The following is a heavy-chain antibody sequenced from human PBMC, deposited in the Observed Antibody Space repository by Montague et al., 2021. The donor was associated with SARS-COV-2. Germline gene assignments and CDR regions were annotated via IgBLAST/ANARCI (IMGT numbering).Heavy chain of an antibody. D-gene: IGHD3-10*01. V-gene: IGHV4-59*01. CDR1: GGSMSGYY. CDR3: SRASVTLIRGVTRYSWFDP. J-gene: IGHJ5*02. CDR2: INHIGST. Sequence: SETLSLTCSVSGGSMSGYYWSWIRQPPGKGLEWIAYINHIGSTNHNPSLMSRVTISVAASKNQFSLTLKSMTPADTAVYYCSRASVTLIRGVTRYSWFDPWGQGTLVTVSS.